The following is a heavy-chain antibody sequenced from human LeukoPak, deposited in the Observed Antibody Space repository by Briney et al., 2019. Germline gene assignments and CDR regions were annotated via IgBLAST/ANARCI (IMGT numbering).Heavy chain of an antibody. CDR1: GGSISSYY. CDR2: IHTSGST. V-gene: IGHV4-4*07. CDR3: ARISSNNWYGHFDF. J-gene: IGHJ4*02. D-gene: IGHD1-1*01. Sequence: SETLSLTCTVSGGSISSYYWSWIRQPAGKGLEWIGRIHTSGSTNYNPSLKSRVTISVDTSKSQFSLRLSSVTASDTAVYYCARISSNNWYGHFDFWGQGTLVTVSS.